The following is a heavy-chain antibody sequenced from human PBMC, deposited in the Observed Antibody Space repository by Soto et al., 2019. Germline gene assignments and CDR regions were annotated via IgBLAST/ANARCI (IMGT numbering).Heavy chain of an antibody. V-gene: IGHV3-48*02. CDR3: ARDFGDIVVVPAADSEGYSYYYGMDV. CDR2: ISSSSSTI. Sequence: EVQLVESGGGLVQPGGSLRLSCAASGFTFSSYSMNWVRQAPGKGLEWVSYISSSSSTIYYADSVKGRFTISRDNAKNSLYLQMNSLRDEDTAVYYCARDFGDIVVVPAADSEGYSYYYGMDVWGQGTTVTVSS. J-gene: IGHJ6*02. CDR1: GFTFSSYS. D-gene: IGHD2-2*01.